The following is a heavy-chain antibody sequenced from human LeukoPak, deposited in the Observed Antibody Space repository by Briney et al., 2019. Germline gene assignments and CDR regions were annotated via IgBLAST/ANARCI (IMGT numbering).Heavy chain of an antibody. D-gene: IGHD2-21*02. Sequence: SETLSLTCSVWGGFISSYYRSWIPQPPGRGLEGSGYIYYSGSTNYNPSLKSRVTISVDTSKNQCSLKLSAVTAADTAVYYCARDLGCGGDCYAFDIWGQGTMVTVSS. J-gene: IGHJ3*02. CDR3: ARDLGCGGDCYAFDI. V-gene: IGHV4-59*01. CDR1: GGFISSYY. CDR2: IYYSGST.